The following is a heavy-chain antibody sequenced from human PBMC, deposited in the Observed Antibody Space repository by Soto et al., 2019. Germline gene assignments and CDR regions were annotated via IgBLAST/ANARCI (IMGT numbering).Heavy chain of an antibody. CDR1: GFTFSSYG. V-gene: IGHV3-30*18. J-gene: IGHJ4*02. Sequence: QVQLVESGGGVVQPGRSLRLSCAASGFTFSSYGMHWVRQAPGKGLEWVAVISYDGSNKYYADSVKGRFTISRDNSKNTLYLQMNSLRAEDTAVYYCAKDRTTVATPFDYWGQGTLVTVSS. CDR2: ISYDGSNK. CDR3: AKDRTTVATPFDY. D-gene: IGHD4-17*01.